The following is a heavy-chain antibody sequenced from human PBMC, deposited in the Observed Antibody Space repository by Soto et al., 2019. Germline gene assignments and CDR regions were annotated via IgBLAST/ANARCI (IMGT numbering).Heavy chain of an antibody. CDR3: GRSCAGSSGYFIF. CDR2: ISTYNGNT. J-gene: IGHJ4*02. D-gene: IGHD3-22*01. CDR1: GYTFTSHG. Sequence: ASEKVSRKASGYTFTSHGISWVRQAPRQGPEWMGWISTYNGNTNYAQKLQDRVTMTTDTSTSTAYMELRSLRSDDTAVYFCGRSCAGSSGYFIFWGRGSLVTVSS. V-gene: IGHV1-18*01.